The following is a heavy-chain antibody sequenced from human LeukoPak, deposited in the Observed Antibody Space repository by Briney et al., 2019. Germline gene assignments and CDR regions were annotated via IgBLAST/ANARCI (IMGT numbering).Heavy chain of an antibody. D-gene: IGHD3-22*01. CDR3: ARDHDSSGYLNWFDP. CDR1: GYTLTELS. J-gene: IGHJ5*02. CDR2: FDPEDGET. Sequence: ASVKVSCKVSGYTLTELSMHWVRQAPGKGLEWMGGFDPEDGETIYAQKFQGRVTITADESASTAYMELSSLRSEDTAVYYCARDHDSSGYLNWFDPWGQGTLVTVSS. V-gene: IGHV1-24*01.